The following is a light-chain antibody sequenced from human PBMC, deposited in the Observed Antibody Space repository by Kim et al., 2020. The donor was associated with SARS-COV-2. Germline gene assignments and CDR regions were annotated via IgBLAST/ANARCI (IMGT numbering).Light chain of an antibody. J-gene: IGKJ2*01. CDR3: QHYNSYPYT. V-gene: IGKV1-5*01. CDR2: QAS. Sequence: SESVGDTVTIPCRASQYITTWLAWYQQKPGKAPKLLIYQASTLESGVPSRFSGSGSGTEFSLTISSLQPDDFATYYCQHYNSYPYTFGQGTKLEI. CDR1: QYITTW.